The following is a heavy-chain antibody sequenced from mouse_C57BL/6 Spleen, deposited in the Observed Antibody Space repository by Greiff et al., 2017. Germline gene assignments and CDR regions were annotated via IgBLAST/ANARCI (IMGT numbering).Heavy chain of an antibody. CDR3: ARSYDGYDYFDY. D-gene: IGHD2-3*01. V-gene: IGHV1-82*01. Sequence: QVQLQQSGPELVKPGASVKISCKASGYAFSSSWMNWVKQRPGKGLEWIGRIYPGDGDTNYNGKFKGKATLTADKSSSTAYMQLSSLTSEDSAVYFFARSYDGYDYFDYWGQGTTLTVSS. J-gene: IGHJ2*01. CDR1: GYAFSSSW. CDR2: IYPGDGDT.